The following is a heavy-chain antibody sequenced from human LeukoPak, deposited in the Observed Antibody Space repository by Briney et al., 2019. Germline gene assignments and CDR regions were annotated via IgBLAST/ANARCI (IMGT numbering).Heavy chain of an antibody. D-gene: IGHD1-14*01. Sequence: GGSLRLSCAASGFTFSSYGMHWVRHAPGKGLEWVAVISYDGSNKYYADSVKGRFTISRDNSKNTLYLQMNSLRAEDRAVYYCAKDNRPDQSSPGDYWGEGTLVTVSS. V-gene: IGHV3-30*18. CDR2: ISYDGSNK. J-gene: IGHJ4*02. CDR3: AKDNRPDQSSPGDY. CDR1: GFTFSSYG.